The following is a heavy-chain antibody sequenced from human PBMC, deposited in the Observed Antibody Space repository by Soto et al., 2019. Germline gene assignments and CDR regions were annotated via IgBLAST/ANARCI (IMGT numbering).Heavy chain of an antibody. V-gene: IGHV3-15*01. CDR1: GFTFSNAW. D-gene: IGHD3-16*02. CDR2: IKSKTDGGTT. Sequence: GGSLRLSCAASGFTFSNAWMSWVRQAPGKGLEWVGRIKSKTDGGTTDYAAPVKGRFTISRDDSKNTLYLQMNSLKTEDTAVYYCTTDNLLTYYDYIWGSYRSPQNDYWGQGTLVTVSS. CDR3: TTDNLLTYYDYIWGSYRSPQNDY. J-gene: IGHJ4*02.